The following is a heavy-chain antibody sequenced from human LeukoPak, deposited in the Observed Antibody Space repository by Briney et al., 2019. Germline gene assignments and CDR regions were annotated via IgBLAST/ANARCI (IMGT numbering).Heavy chain of an antibody. CDR2: ISGAGSAL. Sequence: GGSLRLSCAASGFIFSDFYMSWLRQAPGKGLEWVSYISGAGSALYYADSVKGRFTISRDNAKNSMYVQMNSLRAEDTAVYYCARLGSGSYYLSYGMDVWGQGTTVTVSS. J-gene: IGHJ6*02. CDR3: ARLGSGSYYLSYGMDV. V-gene: IGHV3-11*01. D-gene: IGHD3-10*01. CDR1: GFIFSDFY.